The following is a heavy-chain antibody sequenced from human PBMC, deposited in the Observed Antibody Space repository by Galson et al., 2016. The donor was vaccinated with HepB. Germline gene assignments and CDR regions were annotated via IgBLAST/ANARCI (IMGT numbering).Heavy chain of an antibody. Sequence: SLRLSCAASGFAFSKYALHWVRQAPGKGLEWVAVISFDGSQKTYRDSAKGRFSITRDNSKHTLSLQMNSLRTEDTATYECARIKIGRGGRDWGYIDYWGQGTLVTVSS. CDR1: GFAFSKYA. CDR2: ISFDGSQK. CDR3: ARIKIGRGGRDWGYIDY. V-gene: IGHV3-30*04. J-gene: IGHJ4*02. D-gene: IGHD1-26*01.